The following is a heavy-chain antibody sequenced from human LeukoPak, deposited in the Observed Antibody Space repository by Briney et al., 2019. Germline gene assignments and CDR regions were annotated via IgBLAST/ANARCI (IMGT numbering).Heavy chain of an antibody. Sequence: GESLRLSWAASGFTFSSYSMNWVRQPPGKGLEWVSYIGSSSSTISYADSVKGRFTISRDNAKNSLSLQMDSLRAEDTAVYYCARDLAYAFDYWGQGILVTVSS. CDR1: GFTFSSYS. CDR2: IGSSSSTI. J-gene: IGHJ4*02. D-gene: IGHD2-8*01. V-gene: IGHV3-48*01. CDR3: ARDLAYAFDY.